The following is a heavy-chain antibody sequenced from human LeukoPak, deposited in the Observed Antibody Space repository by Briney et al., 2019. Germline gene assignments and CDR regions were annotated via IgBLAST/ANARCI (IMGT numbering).Heavy chain of an antibody. CDR1: GGSISSGGYS. CDR3: ARQREGGSPFGNWFDP. V-gene: IGHV4-30-2*01. J-gene: IGHJ5*02. Sequence: SQTLSLTCAVSGGSISSGGYSWSWIRQPPGKGLEWIGYIYHSGSTYYNPSLKSRVTISVDRSKNQFSLKLSSVAAADTAVYYCARQREGGSPFGNWFDPWGQGTLVTVSS. D-gene: IGHD1-1*01. CDR2: IYHSGST.